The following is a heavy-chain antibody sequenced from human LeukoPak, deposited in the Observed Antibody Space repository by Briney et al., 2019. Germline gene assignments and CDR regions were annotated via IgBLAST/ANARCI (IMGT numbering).Heavy chain of an antibody. D-gene: IGHD3-3*01. Sequence: PSETLSLTCAVYGGSFSGYYWSWIRQPPGKGLEWIGEINHSGSTNSNPSLKSRVTISVDTSNNQFSLKLSSVTAADTAVYYCARDAYDFWGGSIYFYFYMDVWGKGTTVIVSS. V-gene: IGHV4-34*01. J-gene: IGHJ6*03. CDR1: GGSFSGYY. CDR2: INHSGST. CDR3: ARDAYDFWGGSIYFYFYMDV.